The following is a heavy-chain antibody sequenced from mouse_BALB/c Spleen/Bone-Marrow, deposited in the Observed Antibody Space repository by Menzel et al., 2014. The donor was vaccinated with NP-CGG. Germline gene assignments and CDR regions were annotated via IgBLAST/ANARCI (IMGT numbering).Heavy chain of an antibody. V-gene: IGHV1S81*02. CDR1: GYTFTSHY. Sequence: QVQLQQSGAELVKPGTSVKLSCKASGYTFTSHYIYWVKQRPGQGLKWIGEINPNNVGTNFNEKFKSKATLTVDKSSSTAYMQLSSLTSEDSAVYYCTRLSLLRGYFDYWGQGTTLTVSS. CDR2: INPNNVGT. J-gene: IGHJ2*01. CDR3: TRLSLLRGYFDY. D-gene: IGHD1-2*01.